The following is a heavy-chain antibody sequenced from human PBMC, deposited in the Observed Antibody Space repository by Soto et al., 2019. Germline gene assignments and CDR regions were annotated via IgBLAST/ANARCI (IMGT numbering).Heavy chain of an antibody. V-gene: IGHV1-69*01. D-gene: IGHD6-13*01. Sequence: QVQLVQSGAEVKKPGSSVKVSCKASGGTFSSYAISWVRQAPGQGLEWMGGIIPIFGTANYAQKFQGRVTITADESTSTAYMELSSLRSEDTAVYYCARGQTSSLYSSRIDAFDIWGQGTKVTVSS. CDR3: ARGQTSSLYSSRIDAFDI. CDR1: GGTFSSYA. J-gene: IGHJ3*02. CDR2: IIPIFGTA.